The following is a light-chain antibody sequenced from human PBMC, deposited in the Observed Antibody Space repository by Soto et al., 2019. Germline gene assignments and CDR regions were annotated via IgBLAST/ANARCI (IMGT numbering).Light chain of an antibody. CDR2: DAS. CDR3: QQYNDWPPIT. J-gene: IGKJ5*01. CDR1: QSVSTN. V-gene: IGKV3-15*01. Sequence: ETVMTQSPATLSVSPGERATLSCRASQSVSTNLAWYQEKHGQAPRLLIYDASTRATGIPARFSGSGSGTEFTLTISSLQSEDFALYYCQQYNDWPPITFGQGTRLEIK.